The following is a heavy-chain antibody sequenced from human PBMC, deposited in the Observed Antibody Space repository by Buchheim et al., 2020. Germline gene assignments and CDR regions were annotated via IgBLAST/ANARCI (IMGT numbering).Heavy chain of an antibody. Sequence: EVQLVESGGDLVQPGGSLRLSCAASGFTFSSYWMSWVRQAPGKGLEWVAIIKQDGSEKYSVGSVKGRFTISRDNAKNSLYLQMNNVRAEDTAVYYCARVDDTGYFDYWAREP. CDR1: GFTFSSYW. D-gene: IGHD1-1*01. CDR2: IKQDGSEK. V-gene: IGHV3-7*01. J-gene: IGHJ4*02. CDR3: ARVDDTGYFDY.